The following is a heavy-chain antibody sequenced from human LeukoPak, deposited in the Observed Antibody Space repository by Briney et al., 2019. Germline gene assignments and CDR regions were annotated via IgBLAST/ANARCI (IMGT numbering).Heavy chain of an antibody. CDR1: GGSVSSYY. CDR3: ARHGSGWTFDY. J-gene: IGHJ4*02. Sequence: KPSETLSLTCTVSGGSVSSYYWSWIRHPPGKGLEWIGYIYYSGSPNFNPSLKSRVTLSLDTSKNQFSLNLSYVTAADTAVYYCARHGSGWTFDYWGQGTQVTVSS. D-gene: IGHD6-19*01. V-gene: IGHV4-59*08. CDR2: IYYSGSP.